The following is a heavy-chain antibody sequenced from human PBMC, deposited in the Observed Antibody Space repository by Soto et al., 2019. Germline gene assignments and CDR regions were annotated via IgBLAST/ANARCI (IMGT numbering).Heavy chain of an antibody. CDR3: ARAYAPWGGGVAGFGFDD. J-gene: IGHJ4*02. CDR1: GFTVSSNY. Sequence: EVQLVESGGGLIQPGGSLRLSCAASGFTVSSNYMSWVRQAPGKGLEWVSFLYSGGSTYYADSVKGRFTISRDNSKNTLYLQMNSLRAEDTAVYYCARAYAPWGGGVAGFGFDDWGQGTLVTVSS. D-gene: IGHD6-19*01. V-gene: IGHV3-53*01. CDR2: LYSGGST.